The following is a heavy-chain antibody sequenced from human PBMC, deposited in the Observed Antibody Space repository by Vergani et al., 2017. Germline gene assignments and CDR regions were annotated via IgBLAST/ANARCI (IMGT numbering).Heavy chain of an antibody. CDR2: ISAYNGNT. D-gene: IGHD3-3*01. Sequence: QVPLVQSGAEVKKPGASVKVSCKASGYTFTSYGISWVRQAPGQGLEWTGWISAYNGNTNYAQKLQGRVTMTTDTSTSTAYMELRSLRSDATAVYYCARGAGYYDFWSANEDAFDIWGQGTMVTVSS. V-gene: IGHV1-18*04. CDR3: ARGAGYYDFWSANEDAFDI. J-gene: IGHJ3*02. CDR1: GYTFTSYG.